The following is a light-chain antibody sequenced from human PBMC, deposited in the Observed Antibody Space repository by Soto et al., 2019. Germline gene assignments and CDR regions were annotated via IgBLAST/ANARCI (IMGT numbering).Light chain of an antibody. CDR1: QSISDS. Sequence: EIVLTQSPAPLSLSPGERATLSCRASQSISDSLAWYQQKPGQAPRLLIYSASRRATGFPGRFSGSGSGTDFTLTISSLESEDFAVYYCQQYNSSPWTFGQGTKVDIK. CDR2: SAS. J-gene: IGKJ1*01. CDR3: QQYNSSPWT. V-gene: IGKV3-15*01.